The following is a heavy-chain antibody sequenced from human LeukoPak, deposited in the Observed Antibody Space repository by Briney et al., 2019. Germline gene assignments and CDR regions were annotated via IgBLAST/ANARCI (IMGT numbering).Heavy chain of an antibody. J-gene: IGHJ3*01. V-gene: IGHV3-74*01. Sequence: HPGGSLRLSCEASGFSLSGSWMHWVRQAPGKGLMWVSQSKYDGSTKSYAASVRGRFTISRVNAKNTLYLHMDSLRAEDTAVYYCARSDYFHNWGQGTMVVVSA. CDR3: ARSDYFHN. CDR1: GFSLSGSW. D-gene: IGHD3-10*01. CDR2: SKYDGSTK.